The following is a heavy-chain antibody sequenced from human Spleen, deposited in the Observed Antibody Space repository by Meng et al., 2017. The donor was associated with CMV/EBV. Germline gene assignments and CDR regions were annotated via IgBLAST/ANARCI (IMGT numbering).Heavy chain of an antibody. V-gene: IGHV1-2*02. Sequence: SGYAFTGYYMHWVRQAPGQGLEWMGWINSNSGGTNYAQKFQGRVTMTRDTSISTAYMELSRLTSDDTAVYYCARGPYLLRFLEWLSVWGQGTLVTVSS. D-gene: IGHD3-3*01. CDR3: ARGPYLLRFLEWLSV. J-gene: IGHJ4*02. CDR1: GYAFTGYY. CDR2: INSNSGGT.